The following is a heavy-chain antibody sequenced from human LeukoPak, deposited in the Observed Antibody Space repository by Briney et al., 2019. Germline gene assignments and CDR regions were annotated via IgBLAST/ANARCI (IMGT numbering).Heavy chain of an antibody. CDR3: ARGRPYDYGGNRHMDV. V-gene: IGHV4-34*01. CDR1: GGSFSGYY. CDR2: INHSGST. Sequence: SETLSLTCAVYGGSFSGYYWSWTRQPPGKGLEWIGEINHSGSTNYNPSLKSRVTISVDTSKNQFSLKLSPVTAADTAVYYCARGRPYDYGGNRHMDVWGKGTTVTVSS. D-gene: IGHD4-23*01. J-gene: IGHJ6*03.